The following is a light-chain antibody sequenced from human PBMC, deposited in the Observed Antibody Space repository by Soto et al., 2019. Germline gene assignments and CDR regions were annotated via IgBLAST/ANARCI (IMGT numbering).Light chain of an antibody. CDR2: DTS. CDR3: QDRSTWPT. V-gene: IGKV3-11*01. Sequence: EIVLTQSRATLSLSPGERATRSCRASQSVSRYLAWYQQKPGQAPRLLIYDTSNMATGIPARLSGRGFGTHFTLTITRLEPEAYAAYYRQDRSTWPTLCVGTKV. J-gene: IGKJ4*01. CDR1: QSVSRY.